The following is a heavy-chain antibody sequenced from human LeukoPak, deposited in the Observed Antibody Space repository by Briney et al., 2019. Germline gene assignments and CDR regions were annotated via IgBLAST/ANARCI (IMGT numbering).Heavy chain of an antibody. D-gene: IGHD5-24*01. CDR3: AGRGDGNLYYFDH. CDR1: GFTFSSYA. J-gene: IGHJ4*02. Sequence: GGSLRLSCAASGFTFSSYAMSWVCQPPGKGLEWVANIKQDGGEKYYVDSVKGRFTISRDNAKNSLYLQMNSLRPEDTAVYYCAGRGDGNLYYFDHWGQGTLVTASS. CDR2: IKQDGGEK. V-gene: IGHV3-7*04.